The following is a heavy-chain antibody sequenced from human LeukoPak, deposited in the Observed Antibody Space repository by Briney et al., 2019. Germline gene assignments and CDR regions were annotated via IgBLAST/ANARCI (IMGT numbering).Heavy chain of an antibody. V-gene: IGHV3-48*04. CDR3: ARDYGIDY. D-gene: IGHD4-17*01. J-gene: IGHJ4*02. CDR1: GFTFSSYS. CDR2: ISSSSSTI. Sequence: GRSLRLSCAASGFTFSSYSMNWVRQAPGKGLEWVSYISSSSSTIYYADSVKGRFTISRDNAKNSLYLQMNSLRAEDTAVYYCARDYGIDYWGQGTLVTVSS.